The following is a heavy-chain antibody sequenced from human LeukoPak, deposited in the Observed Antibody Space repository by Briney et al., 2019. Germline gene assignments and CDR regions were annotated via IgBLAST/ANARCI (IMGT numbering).Heavy chain of an antibody. CDR1: GYPFTSYG. V-gene: IGHV1-18*01. D-gene: IGHD3-10*01. Sequence: ASVKASCKASGYPFTSYGISWVRQAPGQGLEWMGWISAYNGNTKYAQKLQGRVTMTTDTSTSTAYMELRSLRSDDTAVYYCARLLMVRGVPYYFDYWGQGTLVTVSS. CDR2: ISAYNGNT. J-gene: IGHJ4*02. CDR3: ARLLMVRGVPYYFDY.